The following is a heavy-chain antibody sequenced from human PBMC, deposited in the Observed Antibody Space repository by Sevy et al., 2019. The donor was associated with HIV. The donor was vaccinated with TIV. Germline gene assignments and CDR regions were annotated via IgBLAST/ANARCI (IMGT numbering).Heavy chain of an antibody. D-gene: IGHD6-13*01. J-gene: IGHJ4*02. Sequence: GGSLRLSCTASGFTFGDYCMSWVRQAPGKGLEWVAFLKSDVYGGTVDHAASVRGRFVISRDDSKTIDYLQMNDLKTEVTGFYYCTRWKAAQSIFDYWGQGALVTVSS. V-gene: IGHV3-49*04. CDR1: GFTFGDYC. CDR2: LKSDVYGGTV. CDR3: TRWKAAQSIFDY.